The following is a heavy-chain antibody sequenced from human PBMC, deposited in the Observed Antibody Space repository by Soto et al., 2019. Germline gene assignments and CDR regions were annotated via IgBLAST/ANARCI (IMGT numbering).Heavy chain of an antibody. CDR3: ARESGGATATLDYYYFHMDV. Sequence: QVQLVQSGAEVKKPGASVTVSCKASGYRFSDYYLHWVRQAPGQGPEWMGWMNPNSGDTKYAQKFEGRVTMTRDTSVRTAFMELNWLKSDDTAVYYCARESGGATATLDYYYFHMDVWGIGTTVTVSS. D-gene: IGHD5-12*01. V-gene: IGHV1-2*02. CDR2: MNPNSGDT. CDR1: GYRFSDYY. J-gene: IGHJ6*03.